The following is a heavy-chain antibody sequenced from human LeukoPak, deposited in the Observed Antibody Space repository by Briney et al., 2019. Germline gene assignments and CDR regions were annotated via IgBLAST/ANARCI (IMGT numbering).Heavy chain of an antibody. V-gene: IGHV3-30-3*01. J-gene: IGHJ3*02. CDR2: ISYDGSNK. CDR3: AREGYYDFWSGYPDAFDI. D-gene: IGHD3-3*01. Sequence: GGSLRLSCAASGFTFSSYAMHWVRQAPGKGLEWVAVISYDGSNKYYADSVKGRFTISRDNSKNTLYLQMNSLRAEDTAVYYCAREGYYDFWSGYPDAFDIWGQGTMVTVSS. CDR1: GFTFSSYA.